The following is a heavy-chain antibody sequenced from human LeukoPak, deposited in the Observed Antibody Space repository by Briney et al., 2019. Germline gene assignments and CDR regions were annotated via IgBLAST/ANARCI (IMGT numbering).Heavy chain of an antibody. Sequence: SETLSLTCTVSGGSISSSSYYRGWIRQPPGKGLEWIGSIYHSGSTYYNPSLKSRVTISVDKSKNQFSLKLSSVTAADTAVYYCARDQGSGFDYWGQGTLVTVSS. J-gene: IGHJ4*02. CDR2: IYHSGST. CDR1: GGSISSSSYY. V-gene: IGHV4-39*07. CDR3: ARDQGSGFDY. D-gene: IGHD6-25*01.